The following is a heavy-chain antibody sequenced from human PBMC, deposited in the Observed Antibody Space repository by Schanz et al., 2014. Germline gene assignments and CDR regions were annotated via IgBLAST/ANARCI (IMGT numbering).Heavy chain of an antibody. CDR3: ASSGAGYSSSWDFDY. D-gene: IGHD6-13*01. J-gene: IGHJ4*02. Sequence: QVHLVQSGAEVHKPGASVKVSCKASGYTFTSDSMHWVRQAPGQGLEWMGRIIPILGIANYAQKFQGRVTITADKSTFTAYMDVSSLRSEDTAVYYCASSGAGYSSSWDFDYWGQGTLVTVSS. V-gene: IGHV1-69*09. CDR2: IIPILGIA. CDR1: GYTFTSDS.